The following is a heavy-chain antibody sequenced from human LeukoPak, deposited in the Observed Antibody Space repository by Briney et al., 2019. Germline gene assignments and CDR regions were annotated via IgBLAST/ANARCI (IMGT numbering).Heavy chain of an antibody. CDR3: ARDPYNTILYRLAH. Sequence: GGSLRLSCAGSGFAFVTYAMSWVRQAPGMGLECVSSISADGQVTYYADSVEGRFTVSRDNSKSTLYLQLNSLRADDTATYYCARDPYNTILYRLAHWGQGTLVTVSS. D-gene: IGHD3-10*01. CDR2: ISADGQVT. CDR1: GFAFVTYA. J-gene: IGHJ4*02. V-gene: IGHV3-23*01.